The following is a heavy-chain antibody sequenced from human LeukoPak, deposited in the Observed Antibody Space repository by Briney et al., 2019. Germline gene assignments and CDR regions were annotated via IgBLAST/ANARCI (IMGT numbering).Heavy chain of an antibody. CDR3: ARVFPITMVRGVLDDYYGMDV. D-gene: IGHD3-10*01. V-gene: IGHV1-18*04. Sequence: ASVKVSCKASGYTFTNYGISWVRQAPGQGLEWMGWISAYNGNTNYAQKLQGRVTMTTDTSTSTAYMELRSLRSDDTAVYYCARVFPITMVRGVLDDYYGMDVWGKGTTVTVSS. CDR2: ISAYNGNT. J-gene: IGHJ6*04. CDR1: GYTFTNYG.